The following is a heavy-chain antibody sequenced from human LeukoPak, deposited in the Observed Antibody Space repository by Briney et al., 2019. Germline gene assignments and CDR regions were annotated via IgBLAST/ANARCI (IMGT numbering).Heavy chain of an antibody. Sequence: TGGSLRLSCAASGFTFSNAWMSWVRQAPGKGLEWVGRVKTKTDGGTTDYGAPAKGRFTISRDDSKNTLYLQMNSLKIEDTAVYYCTTSAGTTVTTRYFDYWGQGTLVTVSS. CDR1: GFTFSNAW. J-gene: IGHJ4*02. V-gene: IGHV3-15*01. D-gene: IGHD4-17*01. CDR2: VKTKTDGGTT. CDR3: TTSAGTTVTTRYFDY.